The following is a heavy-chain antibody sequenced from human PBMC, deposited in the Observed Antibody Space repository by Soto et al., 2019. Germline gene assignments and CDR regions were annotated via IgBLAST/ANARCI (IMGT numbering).Heavy chain of an antibody. CDR3: ARSVFP. CDR2: IYYSGSN. J-gene: IGHJ5*02. V-gene: IGHV4-31*03. CDR1: GGSSSSGGYS. Sequence: QVQLQESGPGLVKPSQTLSLTCTVSGGSSSSGGYSWSWIRQHPGKGMEWIGYIYYSGSNYYNPYLKSRVTISVDTPKNQFSLKLSSVTAADTAVYYCARSVFPWGQGTLVTVSS.